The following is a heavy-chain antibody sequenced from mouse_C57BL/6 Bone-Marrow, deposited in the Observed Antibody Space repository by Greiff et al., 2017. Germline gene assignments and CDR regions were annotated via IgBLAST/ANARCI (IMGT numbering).Heavy chain of an antibody. CDR1: GFSFNTYA. CDR3: VRWDDYYAMDY. CDR2: IRSKSNNYAT. V-gene: IGHV10-1*01. D-gene: IGHD4-1*01. Sequence: DVKLQESGGGLVQPKGSLKLSCAASGFSFNTYAMNWVRQAPGKGLEWVARIRSKSNNYATYYADSVKDRFTISRDDSESMLYLQMNNLKTEDTAMYYCVRWDDYYAMDYWGQGTSVTVSS. J-gene: IGHJ4*01.